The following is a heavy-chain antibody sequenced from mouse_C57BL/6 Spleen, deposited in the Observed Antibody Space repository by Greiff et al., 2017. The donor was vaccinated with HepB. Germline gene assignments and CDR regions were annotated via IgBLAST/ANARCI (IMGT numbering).Heavy chain of an antibody. V-gene: IGHV1-82*01. D-gene: IGHD4-1*01. CDR1: GYAFSSSW. CDR3: ARERGTGTEWYFDV. J-gene: IGHJ1*03. Sequence: QVQLQQSGPELVKPGASVKISCKASGYAFSSSWMNWVKQRPGKGLEWIGRIYPGDGDTNYNGKFKGKATLTADKSSSTAYMQLSSLTSEDSAVYFCARERGTGTEWYFDVWGTGTTVTVSS. CDR2: IYPGDGDT.